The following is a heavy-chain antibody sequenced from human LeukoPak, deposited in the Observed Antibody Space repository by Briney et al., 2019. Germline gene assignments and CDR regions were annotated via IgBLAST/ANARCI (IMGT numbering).Heavy chain of an antibody. CDR1: GGSISSYH. CDR3: ARARNYYDSSGFYYEGDAFDI. J-gene: IGHJ3*02. Sequence: SETLSLTCTVSGGSISSYHWSWTRQPPGKGLECIGYIYSSGSTNYNPSLKSRVTISVDTSKNQFSLKMSSVTAADTAVYYCARARNYYDSSGFYYEGDAFDIWGQRTMVTVSS. V-gene: IGHV4-59*01. D-gene: IGHD3-22*01. CDR2: IYSSGST.